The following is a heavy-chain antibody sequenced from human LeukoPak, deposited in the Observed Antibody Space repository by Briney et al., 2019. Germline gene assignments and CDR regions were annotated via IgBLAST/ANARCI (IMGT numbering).Heavy chain of an antibody. J-gene: IGHJ5*02. CDR2: INPNSGGT. Sequence: ASLKVSCKASGYTFTGYYMHWVRQAPGQGLEWMGWINPNSGGTNYAQKFQGRVTMTRDTSISTAYMELSRLRSDDTAVYYCARDRGMTTVTMGWFDPWGQGTLVTVSS. CDR3: ARDRGMTTVTMGWFDP. D-gene: IGHD4-17*01. CDR1: GYTFTGYY. V-gene: IGHV1-2*02.